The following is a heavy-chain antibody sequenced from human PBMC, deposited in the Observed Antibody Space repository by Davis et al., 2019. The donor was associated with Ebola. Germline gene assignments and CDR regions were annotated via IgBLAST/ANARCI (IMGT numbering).Heavy chain of an antibody. D-gene: IGHD5-12*01. CDR3: TTPGGQDSGYDVFDI. CDR1: GGTFSNFA. Sequence: ASVKVSCKASGGTFSNFAISWVRQAPGQGLEWMGMINPNDGRTIYAQKFQGRVTVTRDTSTTTVYMDLSSLRSEDTALYYCTTPGGQDSGYDVFDIWGQGTMVTVSS. V-gene: IGHV1-46*03. CDR2: INPNDGRT. J-gene: IGHJ3*02.